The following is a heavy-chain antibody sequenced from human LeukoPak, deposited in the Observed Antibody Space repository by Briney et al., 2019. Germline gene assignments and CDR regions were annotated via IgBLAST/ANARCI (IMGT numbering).Heavy chain of an antibody. CDR2: ISYSGNT. D-gene: IGHD1-26*01. Sequence: NPSETLSLTCTVSGASISSSYWSWIRQPPGEGLEWIGFISYSGNTNYNPSLKSRVLMSVDTSNNQFSLSLKLSSVTAADTAVYYCARVGGPGWYDPWGQGTLVTVSS. CDR3: ARVGGPGWYDP. V-gene: IGHV4-59*01. CDR1: GASISSSY. J-gene: IGHJ5*02.